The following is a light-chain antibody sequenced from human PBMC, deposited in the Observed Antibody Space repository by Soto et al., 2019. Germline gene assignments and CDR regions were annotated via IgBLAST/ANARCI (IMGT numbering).Light chain of an antibody. CDR1: RGISNY. CDR3: QKHNSSPYT. J-gene: IGKJ2*01. CDR2: AAS. V-gene: IGKV1-27*01. Sequence: DIQMTQSPSSLSASVGDRVTITCRASRGISNYLAWYQQKPGKVPKLLIYAASTLQSGVPSRFSGSGSGTAVTLTISSSQQEDVATYYCQKHNSSPYTFGQGTKLEIK.